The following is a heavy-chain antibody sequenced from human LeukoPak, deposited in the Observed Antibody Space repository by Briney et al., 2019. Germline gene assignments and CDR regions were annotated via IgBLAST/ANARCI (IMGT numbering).Heavy chain of an antibody. J-gene: IGHJ5*02. CDR1: GYTLTELS. CDR2: FDPEDGET. CDR3: ATRTNCSSTSCYLASVGWFDP. Sequence: GASVKVSCKVSGYTLTELSMHWVRQAPGKGLEWMGGFDPEDGETIYAQKLQGRVTMTEDTSTDTAYMELSSLRSEDTAVYYCATRTNCSSTSCYLASVGWFDPWGQGTLVTVSS. V-gene: IGHV1-24*01. D-gene: IGHD2-2*01.